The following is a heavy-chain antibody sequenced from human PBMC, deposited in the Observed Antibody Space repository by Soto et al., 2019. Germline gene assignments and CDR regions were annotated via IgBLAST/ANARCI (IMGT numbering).Heavy chain of an antibody. D-gene: IGHD3-10*01. V-gene: IGHV3-33*01. J-gene: IGHJ6*02. Sequence: QVQLVESGGGVVQPGRSLRLSCAASGFTFSNYGMHWVRQAPGKGLEWVAVILNDGSNRYHADSVKDRFTISRDNSKNMLYLQMNSLRAEDTAVYYCVSDDEYSGNAMDVWGQGTTVTVS. CDR3: VSDDEYSGNAMDV. CDR2: ILNDGSNR. CDR1: GFTFSNYG.